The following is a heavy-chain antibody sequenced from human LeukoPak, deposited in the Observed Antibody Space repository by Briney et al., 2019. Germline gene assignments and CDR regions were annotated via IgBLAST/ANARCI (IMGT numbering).Heavy chain of an antibody. V-gene: IGHV3-21*01. CDR2: ISTSSTYI. Sequence: KTGGSLRLSCAASGFTFSFYTMTWVRQAPGKGLEWVSSISTSSTYIYYADSLKGRFTISRDNAKNSLSLQMNSLRAEDTAVYYCARHRTASDYWGRGTLVTVSS. CDR1: GFTFSFYT. D-gene: IGHD3-16*02. CDR3: ARHRTASDY. J-gene: IGHJ4*02.